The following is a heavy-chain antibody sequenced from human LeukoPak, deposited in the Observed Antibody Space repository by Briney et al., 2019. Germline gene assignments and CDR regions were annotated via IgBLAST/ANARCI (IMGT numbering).Heavy chain of an antibody. J-gene: IGHJ5*02. V-gene: IGHV3-30*03. D-gene: IGHD2-15*01. CDR3: ARDGGFYYTASPNSWFDP. CDR1: GFTFSSYG. CDR2: ISYDGSNK. Sequence: GGSLRLSCAASGFTFSSYGMHWVRQAPGKGLEWVAVISYDGSNKYYADSVKGRFTISRDNSKNTLYLQMNSLRAEDTAVYYCARDGGFYYTASPNSWFDPWGQGTQVTVSS.